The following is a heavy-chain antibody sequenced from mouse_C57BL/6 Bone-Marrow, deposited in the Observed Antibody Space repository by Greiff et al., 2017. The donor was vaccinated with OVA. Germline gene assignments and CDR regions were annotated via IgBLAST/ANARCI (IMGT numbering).Heavy chain of an antibody. CDR1: GYTFTNYW. V-gene: IGHV1-63*01. J-gene: IGHJ2*01. D-gene: IGHD1-1*01. Sequence: QVQLKESGAELVRPGTSVKMSCKASGYTFTNYWIGWAKQRPGHGLEWIGDIYPGGGYTNYNEKFKGKATLTADKSSSTAYMQFSSLTSEDSAIYYCARGDYGSSYPYYFDYWGQGTTLTVSS. CDR3: ARGDYGSSYPYYFDY. CDR2: IYPGGGYT.